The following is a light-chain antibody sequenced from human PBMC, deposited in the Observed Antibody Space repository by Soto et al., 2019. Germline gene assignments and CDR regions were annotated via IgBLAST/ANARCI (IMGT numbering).Light chain of an antibody. CDR1: ESVSSY. CDR2: DAS. J-gene: IGKJ5*01. Sequence: EIVLTQSPATLSMSPGERAPLSCRPSESVSSYLAWYQQKPGQAPRLLIYDASNRATGIPARFSGSGSGTDFTLTISSLEPEDFAVYYCQQRSNWLTFGQGTRLEIK. V-gene: IGKV3-11*01. CDR3: QQRSNWLT.